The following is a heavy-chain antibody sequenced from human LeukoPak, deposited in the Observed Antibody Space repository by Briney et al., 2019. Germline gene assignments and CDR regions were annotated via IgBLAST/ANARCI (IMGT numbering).Heavy chain of an antibody. CDR2: IRYDGSNK. CDR3: AKTMSPYYYDSSGF. D-gene: IGHD3-22*01. Sequence: GGSLRLSXAASGFTFSSYGMHWVRQAPGKGLEWVAFIRYDGSNKYYADSVKGRFTISRDNSKNTLYLQMNSLRAEDTAVYYCAKTMSPYYYDSSGFWGQRTLVTVSS. CDR1: GFTFSSYG. J-gene: IGHJ4*02. V-gene: IGHV3-30*02.